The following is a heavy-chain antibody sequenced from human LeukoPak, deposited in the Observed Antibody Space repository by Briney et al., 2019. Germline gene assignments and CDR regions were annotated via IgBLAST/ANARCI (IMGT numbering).Heavy chain of an antibody. J-gene: IGHJ4*02. Sequence: PSETLSLTCTVSGGSISSGSYYWSWIRQPAGKGLEWSGRIYTSGSTNYNPSLKSRVTISVDTSKNQFSLKLSSVTAADTAVYYCARSLVVTYDYWGQGTLVTVSS. CDR2: IYTSGST. CDR3: ARSLVVTYDY. D-gene: IGHD3-22*01. V-gene: IGHV4-61*02. CDR1: GGSISSGSYY.